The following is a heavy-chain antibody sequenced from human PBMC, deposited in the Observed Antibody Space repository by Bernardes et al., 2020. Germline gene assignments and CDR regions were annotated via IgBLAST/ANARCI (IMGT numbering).Heavy chain of an antibody. CDR1: GYTFTSYD. D-gene: IGHD3-16*01. Sequence: ASVKVSCKASGYTFTSYDINWVRQATGQGLEWMGWMNPNSGNTGYAQKFQGRVTMTRNTSISTAYMELSSLRSEDTAVYYCARGGGREYYYYYYGMDVWGQGTTVTVSS. CDR3: ARGGGREYYYYYYGMDV. CDR2: MNPNSGNT. V-gene: IGHV1-8*01. J-gene: IGHJ6*02.